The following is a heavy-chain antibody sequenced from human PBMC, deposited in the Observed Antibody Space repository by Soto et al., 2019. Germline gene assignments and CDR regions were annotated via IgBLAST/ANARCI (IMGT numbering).Heavy chain of an antibody. Sequence: GASVKVSCKASGYTFTSYAMHWVRQAPGQRLEWMGWINAGNGNTKYSQKFQGRVTITRDTSASTAYMELSSLRSEDTAVYYCARIARGGVTTLYYFDYWGQGTLVTVSS. CDR3: ARIARGGVTTLYYFDY. CDR1: GYTFTSYA. CDR2: INAGNGNT. V-gene: IGHV1-3*01. J-gene: IGHJ4*02. D-gene: IGHD4-17*01.